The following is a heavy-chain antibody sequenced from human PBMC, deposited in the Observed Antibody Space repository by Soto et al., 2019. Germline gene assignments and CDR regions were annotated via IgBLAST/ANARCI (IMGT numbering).Heavy chain of an antibody. CDR2: ISYDGSNK. J-gene: IGHJ4*01. Sequence: TGWSLRLSCAASGFTFSSYAMHWVRQAPGKGLEWVAVISYDGSNKYYADSVKGRFTISRDNSKNTLYLQMNSLRAEDTAVYYCASDFSGYSYVPTYFDYWGHGTLVTVSS. V-gene: IGHV3-30-3*01. D-gene: IGHD5-18*01. CDR3: ASDFSGYSYVPTYFDY. CDR1: GFTFSSYA.